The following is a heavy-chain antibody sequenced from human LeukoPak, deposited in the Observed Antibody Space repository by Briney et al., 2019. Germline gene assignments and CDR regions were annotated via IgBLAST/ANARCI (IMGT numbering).Heavy chain of an antibody. Sequence: PSETLSLTCTVSGVSISSGDYYWSWIRQPPGKGLEWIGYIYYSGSTYYNPSLKSRVTISVDTSKNQFSLKLSSVTAADTAVYYCARDPGSYYGSGSRPYYYYGMDVWGKGTTVTVSS. CDR3: ARDPGSYYGSGSRPYYYYGMDV. D-gene: IGHD3-10*01. CDR2: IYYSGST. V-gene: IGHV4-30-4*01. CDR1: GVSISSGDYY. J-gene: IGHJ6*04.